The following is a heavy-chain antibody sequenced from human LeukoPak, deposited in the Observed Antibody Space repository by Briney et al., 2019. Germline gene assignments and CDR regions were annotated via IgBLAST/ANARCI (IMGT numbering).Heavy chain of an antibody. CDR1: EFTFSSYS. Sequence: PGGSLRLSCAASEFTFSSYSMTWVRQAPGKGLEWVSSISCNSRYIYYADSMKGRFTISRDNSKNSLYLQMNSLKPEDTAVYYCARVAEAAAFDSWGQGTLVTVSS. CDR3: ARVAEAAAFDS. CDR2: ISCNSRYI. J-gene: IGHJ4*02. D-gene: IGHD6-13*01. V-gene: IGHV3-21*06.